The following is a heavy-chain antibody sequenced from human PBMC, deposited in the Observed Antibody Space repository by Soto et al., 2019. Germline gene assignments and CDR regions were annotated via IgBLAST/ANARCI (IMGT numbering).Heavy chain of an antibody. J-gene: IGHJ4*02. D-gene: IGHD5-18*01. CDR1: GFTFSSYS. Sequence: EVQLVESGGGLVKPGGSLRLSCAASGFTFSSYSMNWVRQAPGKGLEWVSSISSSSSYIYYADSVKGRFTISRDNAKNSLYLQMNSLRAEDTAVYYCARGGGYSYGYESLLDYWGQGTLVTVSS. CDR2: ISSSSSYI. CDR3: ARGGGYSYGYESLLDY. V-gene: IGHV3-21*01.